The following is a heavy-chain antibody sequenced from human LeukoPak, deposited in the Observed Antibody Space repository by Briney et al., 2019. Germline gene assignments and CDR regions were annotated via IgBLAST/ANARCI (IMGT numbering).Heavy chain of an antibody. CDR2: ISSSGSTI. Sequence: LSLTCTVSGGSISSSSYYWGWIRQPPGKGLEWVSYISSSGSTIYYADSVKGRFTISRDNAKNSLYLQMNSLRAEDTAVYYCARATPTAGIIAWGQGTLVTVSS. J-gene: IGHJ5*02. V-gene: IGHV3-11*01. D-gene: IGHD1-14*01. CDR3: ARATPTAGIIA. CDR1: GGSISSSSYY.